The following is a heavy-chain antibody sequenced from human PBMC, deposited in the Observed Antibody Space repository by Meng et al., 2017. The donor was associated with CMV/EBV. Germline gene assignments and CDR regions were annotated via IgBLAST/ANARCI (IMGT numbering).Heavy chain of an antibody. CDR3: ARDDFDYYGMDV. D-gene: IGHD3/OR15-3a*01. CDR1: GFTFSSYA. J-gene: IGHJ6*02. Sequence: GESLQISCAASGFTFSSYAMHWVRQAPGKGLEWVAVISYDGSNKYYADSVKGRFTISRDNSKNTLYLQMNSLRAEDTAVYYCARDDFDYYGMDVWGQGTTVTVSS. CDR2: ISYDGSNK. V-gene: IGHV3-30*04.